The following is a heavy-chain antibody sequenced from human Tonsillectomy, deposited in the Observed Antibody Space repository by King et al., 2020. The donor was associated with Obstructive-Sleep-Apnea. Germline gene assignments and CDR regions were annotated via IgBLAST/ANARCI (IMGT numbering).Heavy chain of an antibody. J-gene: IGHJ3*02. D-gene: IGHD3-22*01. CDR2: IRPYNGGT. V-gene: IGHV1-2*02. Sequence: QLVQSGAEVKKPGASVKVSRKASGSAFSGAYIHCVRQVPGQGLEWMGWIRPYNGGTNYAQKFEGRVTMTRDTSVTTVHMEMTRLKSDDTAIYYCAREKTVIGVVQRAFDIWGQGTMVTVSS. CDR3: AREKTVIGVVQRAFDI. CDR1: GSAFSGAY.